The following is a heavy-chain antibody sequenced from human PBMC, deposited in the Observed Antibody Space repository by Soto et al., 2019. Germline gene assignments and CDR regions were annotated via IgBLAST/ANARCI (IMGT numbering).Heavy chain of an antibody. CDR1: GGTLSYSA. CDR3: ATYFTAVAYFEN. CDR2: ITPSFGSP. D-gene: IGHD5-18*01. J-gene: IGHJ4*02. Sequence: QVQLVQSGAEVRKPGSSVRISCTASGGTLSYSAIGWLRQAPGQGLEWMGGITPSFGSPVYARKFQGRVTIAADHMILNNLTSDDTAMYFCATYFTAVAYFENWGQGTLVTVSS. V-gene: IGHV1-69*01.